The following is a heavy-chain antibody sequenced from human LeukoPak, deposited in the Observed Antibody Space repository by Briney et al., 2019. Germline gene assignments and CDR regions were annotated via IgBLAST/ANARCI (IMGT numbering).Heavy chain of an antibody. D-gene: IGHD3-10*01. Sequence: SVKVSCKASGGTFSTYSINWMRQAPGQGLEWMGRIIPILSQSNYAQRFQGTVSITADEFTETAYMELSSLRSDDTAVYYCATGGAYRDAFDIWGQGTMVTVSS. CDR2: IIPILSQS. CDR1: GGTFSTYS. J-gene: IGHJ3*02. CDR3: ATGGAYRDAFDI. V-gene: IGHV1-69*11.